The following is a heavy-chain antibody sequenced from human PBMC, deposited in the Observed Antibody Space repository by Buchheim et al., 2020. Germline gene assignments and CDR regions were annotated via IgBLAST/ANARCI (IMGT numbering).Heavy chain of an antibody. Sequence: QVQLQESGPGLVKPSETLSLTCTVSGGSVSSASYHWSWIRQPPGKGLEWIGYIFYSGSTNYNPSLQSRVTISVDTSNNQFSLRLSSVTAADTAVYYCARGYCSTTSCYWVPWGQGTL. J-gene: IGHJ4*02. V-gene: IGHV4-61*01. D-gene: IGHD2-2*01. CDR1: GGSVSSASYH. CDR2: IFYSGST. CDR3: ARGYCSTTSCYWVP.